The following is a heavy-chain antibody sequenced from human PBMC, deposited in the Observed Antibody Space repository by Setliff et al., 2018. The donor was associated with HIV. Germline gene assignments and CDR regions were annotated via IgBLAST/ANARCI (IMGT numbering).Heavy chain of an antibody. Sequence: LRLSCAASGFTFRSYWLSWVRQAPGKGLEWVASIKEDGSEKYYVDSVKGRFTISRDNAKNSLYLQMNSLRAEDTAVYYCARVAAAGHSGYWGQGTLVTVSS. CDR1: GFTFRSYW. V-gene: IGHV3-7*01. J-gene: IGHJ4*02. CDR3: ARVAAAGHSGY. CDR2: IKEDGSEK. D-gene: IGHD6-13*01.